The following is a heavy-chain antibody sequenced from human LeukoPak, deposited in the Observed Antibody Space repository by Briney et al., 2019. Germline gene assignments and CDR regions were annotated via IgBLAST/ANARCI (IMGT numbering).Heavy chain of an antibody. D-gene: IGHD3-9*01. CDR3: AGRSSGYSIYYFDY. V-gene: IGHV3-23*01. Sequence: PGGSLRLSCAASGFTFSNYAMSWVRQAPGKGLEWVSAISSSGGSTFYADSVKGRFILSRDSSKNTLYLQMNSLRAEDTAVYYCAGRSSGYSIYYFDYWGQGTLVSVSS. J-gene: IGHJ4*02. CDR2: ISSSGGST. CDR1: GFTFSNYA.